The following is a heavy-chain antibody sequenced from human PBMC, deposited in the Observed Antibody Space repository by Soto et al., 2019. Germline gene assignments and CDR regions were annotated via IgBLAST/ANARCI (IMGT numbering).Heavy chain of an antibody. CDR3: AMAQITAQYYFDY. J-gene: IGHJ4*02. V-gene: IGHV3-11*06. Sequence: GGSLRISCSASGFLFSDYYMIWSLQVPGKGLEWVSYISGSGSYTNYADSVKGRFTISRDNAKNSLYLQIYSLRAEDTAVYYCAMAQITAQYYFDYWGQGALVTVSS. D-gene: IGHD6-6*01. CDR2: ISGSGSYT. CDR1: GFLFSDYY.